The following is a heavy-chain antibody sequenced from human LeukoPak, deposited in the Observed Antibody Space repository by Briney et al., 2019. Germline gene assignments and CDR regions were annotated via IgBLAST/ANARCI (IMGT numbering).Heavy chain of an antibody. Sequence: PGGSLSLSCAASGFTFSSYAMSWVRQAPGKGLEWVSVISGSGGSTYYADSVKGRFTISRDNSKNTLYLQMNSLRAEDTAVYYCAKVRYDSSGYQSPYFDYWGQGLLVTVSS. J-gene: IGHJ4*02. CDR1: GFTFSSYA. CDR2: ISGSGGST. V-gene: IGHV3-23*01. CDR3: AKVRYDSSGYQSPYFDY. D-gene: IGHD3-22*01.